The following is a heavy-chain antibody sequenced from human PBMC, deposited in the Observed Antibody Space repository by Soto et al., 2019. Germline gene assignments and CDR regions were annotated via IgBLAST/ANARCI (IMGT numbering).Heavy chain of an antibody. CDR3: ARGGMRVERYFDPLPVDY. V-gene: IGHV3-30-3*01. D-gene: IGHD3-9*01. CDR2: ISYDGSNK. CDR1: GFTFSSYA. Sequence: QVQLVESGGGVVQPGRSLRLSCAASGFTFSSYAMHWVRQAPGKGLEWVAVISYDGSNKYYADSVKGRFTISRDNSKHTLYLQMNSLRAEDTAVYYCARGGMRVERYFDPLPVDYWGQGTLVTVSS. J-gene: IGHJ4*02.